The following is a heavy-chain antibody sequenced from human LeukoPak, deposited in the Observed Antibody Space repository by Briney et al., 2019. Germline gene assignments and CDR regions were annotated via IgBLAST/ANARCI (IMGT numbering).Heavy chain of an antibody. V-gene: IGHV3-7*03. J-gene: IGHJ3*02. CDR3: ARNWVAGVPFDAFDI. CDR1: GFTLSSYW. Sequence: GGSLRLSCAASGFTLSSYWMSWVRQAPGKGLEWVANIKEDGSEKYYVDSVKGRSTISRDNAQNSVYLHMNSLTAEDTALYYCARNWVAGVPFDAFDIWGQGTMVSVSS. D-gene: IGHD3-10*01. CDR2: IKEDGSEK.